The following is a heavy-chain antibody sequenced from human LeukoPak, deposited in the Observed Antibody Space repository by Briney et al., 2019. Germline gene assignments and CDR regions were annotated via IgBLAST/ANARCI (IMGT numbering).Heavy chain of an antibody. J-gene: IGHJ5*02. D-gene: IGHD2-2*01. CDR3: ARGASIVVPAAIQENWFDP. Sequence: ASVKVSCKASGYTFTSYYMHWVRQAPGQGLEWMGIINPSGGSTSYAQKLQGRVTMTTDTSTSTAYMELRSLRSDDTAVYYCARGASIVVPAAIQENWFDPWGQGTLVTVSS. V-gene: IGHV1-46*01. CDR1: GYTFTSYY. CDR2: INPSGGST.